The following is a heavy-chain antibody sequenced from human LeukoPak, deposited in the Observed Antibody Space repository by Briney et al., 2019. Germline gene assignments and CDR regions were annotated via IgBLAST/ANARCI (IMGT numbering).Heavy chain of an antibody. Sequence: GASVKVSCKASGYTFTSYDINWVRQATGQGLEWMGWMNPNSGNTGYAQKFQGRVTITRNTSISTAYMELSSLRSEDTAVYYCARARAVAAKGNAFDIWGQGTKVTVSS. D-gene: IGHD6-19*01. V-gene: IGHV1-8*03. J-gene: IGHJ3*02. CDR3: ARARAVAAKGNAFDI. CDR2: MNPNSGNT. CDR1: GYTFTSYD.